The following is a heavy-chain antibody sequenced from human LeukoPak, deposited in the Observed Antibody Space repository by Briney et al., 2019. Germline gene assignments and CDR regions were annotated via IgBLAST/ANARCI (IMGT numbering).Heavy chain of an antibody. D-gene: IGHD2-8*01. V-gene: IGHV3-30-3*01. J-gene: IGHJ4*02. CDR1: GFTFSSYA. CDR3: AKGLMKTIMTYFDS. CDR2: ISYDGSNK. Sequence: PGGSLRLSCAASGFTFSSYAMHWVRQAPGKGLEWVAVISYDGSNKYYADSVKGRFTISRDNSKNTLYLQMNSLRAEDTAVYYCAKGLMKTIMTYFDSWGQGTLVTVSP.